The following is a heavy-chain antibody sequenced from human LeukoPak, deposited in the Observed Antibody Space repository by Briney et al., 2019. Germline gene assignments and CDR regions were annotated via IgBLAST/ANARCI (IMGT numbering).Heavy chain of an antibody. CDR1: GYSFTSYW. Sequence: GESLKISCKGSGYSFTSYWIGWVRQMPGKGLEWMGIIYPGDSDTRYSPSFQGQVTISADKSISTAYLQWSSLKASDTAMYYCARPHHHCDFWSGFDYWGQGTLVTVSS. D-gene: IGHD3-3*01. J-gene: IGHJ4*02. V-gene: IGHV5-51*01. CDR2: IYPGDSDT. CDR3: ARPHHHCDFWSGFDY.